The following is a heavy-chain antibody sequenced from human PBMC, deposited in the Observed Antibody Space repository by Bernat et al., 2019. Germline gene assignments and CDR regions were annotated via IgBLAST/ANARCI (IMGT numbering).Heavy chain of an antibody. V-gene: IGHV5-51*01. CDR3: ARHACGGDCYSDY. Sequence: EVQLVQSEAEGKKPGGSLKISCKGSGYSLRTNGMAWGGQMPGKGLECMGIIYPGDSDTKYSPSFQGQVTISADKSINTAYLQLSGLKASDTAMYYCARHACGGDCYSDYWGQGTLVTVSS. CDR1: GYSLRTNG. J-gene: IGHJ4*02. CDR2: IYPGDSDT. D-gene: IGHD2-21*02.